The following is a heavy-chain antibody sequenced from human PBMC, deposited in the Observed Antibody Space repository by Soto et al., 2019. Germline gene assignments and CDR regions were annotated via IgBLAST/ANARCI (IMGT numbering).Heavy chain of an antibody. J-gene: IGHJ4*02. CDR3: ARNFGVVTHFDY. CDR1: GGTFSSYA. Sequence: SVKVSCKASGGTFSSYAISWARQAPGQGLEWMGGIIPIFGTANYAQKFQGRVTITADESTSTAYMELSSLRSEDTAVYYCARNFGVVTHFDYWGQGTLVTVSS. D-gene: IGHD3-3*01. CDR2: IIPIFGTA. V-gene: IGHV1-69*13.